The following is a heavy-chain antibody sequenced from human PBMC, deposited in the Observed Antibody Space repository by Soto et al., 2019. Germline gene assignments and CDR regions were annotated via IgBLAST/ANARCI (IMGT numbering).Heavy chain of an antibody. CDR3: ARDLDYGDYRPPLSPYNWFDP. CDR2: INPNSGGT. Sequence: GASVKVSCKASGYTFTGYYMHWVRQAPGQGLEWMGWINPNSGGTNYAQKFRGRVTMTRDTSISTAYMELSRLRSDDTAVYYCARDLDYGDYRPPLSPYNWFDPWGQGTLVTVSS. J-gene: IGHJ5*02. D-gene: IGHD4-17*01. V-gene: IGHV1-2*02. CDR1: GYTFTGYY.